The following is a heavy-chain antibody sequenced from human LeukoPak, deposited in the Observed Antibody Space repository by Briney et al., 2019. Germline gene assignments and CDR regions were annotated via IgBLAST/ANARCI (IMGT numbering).Heavy chain of an antibody. V-gene: IGHV4-4*07. CDR2: IYTSGST. J-gene: IGHJ4*02. Sequence: PSETLSLTCTVSGGSISSYYWSWIRQPAGKGLEWIGRIYTSGSTNYNPSLKSRVTMSVDTSKYQFSLKLSSVTAADTAVYYCARGRCSGGSCYWFGFDYWGQGTLVTVSS. CDR1: GGSISSYY. CDR3: ARGRCSGGSCYWFGFDY. D-gene: IGHD2-15*01.